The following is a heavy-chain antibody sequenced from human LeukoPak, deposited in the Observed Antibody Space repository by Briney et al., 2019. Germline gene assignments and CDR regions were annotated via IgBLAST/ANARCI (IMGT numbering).Heavy chain of an antibody. CDR3: AKDRDGYKSGDFDY. J-gene: IGHJ4*02. CDR2: ISGSGGST. V-gene: IGHV3-23*01. Sequence: GGSLRLSCAASGFXFSSYAMSWVRQAPGKGLEWFSAISGSGGSTYYADSVKGRFTISRDNSKNTLYLQMNSLRAEDTAVYYCAKDRDGYKSGDFDYWGQGTLVTVSS. D-gene: IGHD5-24*01. CDR1: GFXFSSYA.